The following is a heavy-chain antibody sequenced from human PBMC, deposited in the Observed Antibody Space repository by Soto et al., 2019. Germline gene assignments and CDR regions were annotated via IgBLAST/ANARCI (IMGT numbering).Heavy chain of an antibody. Sequence: QVQLVQSGAEVKKPGSSVKVSCKASGGTFSSYAISWVRQAPGQGLEWMGGIIPIFGTANYAQKFQGGVTMTAEEPTSTAYMELSSLRSDDTAVYYCARRSNWNNQSSGGFDPWGQGTLVTVSS. J-gene: IGHJ5*02. D-gene: IGHD1-20*01. CDR3: ARRSNWNNQSSGGFDP. V-gene: IGHV1-69*12. CDR1: GGTFSSYA. CDR2: IIPIFGTA.